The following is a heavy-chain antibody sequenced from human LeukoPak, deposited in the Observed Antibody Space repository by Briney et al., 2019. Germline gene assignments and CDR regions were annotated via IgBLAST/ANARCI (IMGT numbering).Heavy chain of an antibody. Sequence: ASVKVSCKASGYTFTNYFMHWVRRAPGQGLEWMGVINPSGGGTTYAQRFQGRATMTRDTSTSTVHMELSSLRSEDTAVYYCARGQNKCLGHWGQGTLVTVSS. CDR2: INPSGGGT. V-gene: IGHV1-46*01. CDR1: GYTFTNYF. CDR3: ARGQNKCLGH. J-gene: IGHJ4*02. D-gene: IGHD2/OR15-2a*01.